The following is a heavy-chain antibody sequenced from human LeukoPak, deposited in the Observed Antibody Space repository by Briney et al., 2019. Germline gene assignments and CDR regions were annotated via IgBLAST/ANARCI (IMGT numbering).Heavy chain of an antibody. J-gene: IGHJ4*02. V-gene: IGHV3-7*03. CDR1: GFTFSSYW. CDR2: IKQDGSEK. Sequence: GGSLRLSCAASGFTFSSYWMSWVRQAPGKGLEWVANIKQDGSEKYYVDSVKGRFTISRDNAKNSLYLQMNSLRAEDTAVYYCARGGDIVVVVAAETGYYFDYWGQGTLVTVSS. D-gene: IGHD2-15*01. CDR3: ARGGDIVVVVAAETGYYFDY.